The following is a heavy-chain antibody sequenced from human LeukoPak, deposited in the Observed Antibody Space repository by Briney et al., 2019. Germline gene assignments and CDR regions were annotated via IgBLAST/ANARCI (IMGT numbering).Heavy chain of an antibody. D-gene: IGHD6-19*01. V-gene: IGHV3-30*03. CDR2: ISYDGSNK. Sequence: PGRSLRLSCAASGFTFSSYGMHWVRQAPGKGLEWVAVISYDGSNKYYADSVKGRFTISRDNSKNTLYLQMNSLRAEDTAVYYCARDRQWLFTDYWGQGTLVTVSS. CDR3: ARDRQWLFTDY. CDR1: GFTFSSYG. J-gene: IGHJ4*02.